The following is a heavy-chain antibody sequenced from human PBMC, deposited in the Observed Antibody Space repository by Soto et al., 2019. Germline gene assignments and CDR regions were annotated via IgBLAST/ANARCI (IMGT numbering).Heavy chain of an antibody. D-gene: IGHD4-4*01. CDR1: GGSISSGDYY. CDR2: IYYSGST. V-gene: IGHV4-30-4*01. J-gene: IGHJ3*02. Sequence: SETLSLTCTVSGGSISSGDYYWGWIRQPPGKGLEWIGYIYYSGSTYYNPSLKSRVTISVDTSKNQFSLKLSSVTAADTAVYYCARDGDGYNNAFDIWGQGTMVTVSS. CDR3: ARDGDGYNNAFDI.